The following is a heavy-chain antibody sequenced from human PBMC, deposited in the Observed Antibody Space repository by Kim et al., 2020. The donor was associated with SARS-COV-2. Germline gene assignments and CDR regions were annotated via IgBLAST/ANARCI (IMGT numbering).Heavy chain of an antibody. D-gene: IGHD3-16*01. V-gene: IGHV3-74*01. Sequence: GGSLRLSCAASGFSVSNFWMHWVRQGPGKGLEWVARINEDGRTTTHADSVKGRFSISRDSAKNTLFLQMTGLRAEDTAVYYCSRDTFGPEDYLGQGTLVT. J-gene: IGHJ4*02. CDR1: GFSVSNFW. CDR2: INEDGRTT. CDR3: SRDTFGPEDY.